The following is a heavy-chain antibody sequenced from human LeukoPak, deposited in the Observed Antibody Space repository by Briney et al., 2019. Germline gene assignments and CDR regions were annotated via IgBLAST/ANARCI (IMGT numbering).Heavy chain of an antibody. J-gene: IGHJ4*02. CDR1: GYTFTDYY. CDR3: ARADSGGSAFEY. D-gene: IGHD3-22*01. Sequence: ASVKVSCKASGYTFTDYYMHWVRQVPGQGREWVGWMNPNSGGTNYAQKFQGRVTMTGDTSITTAYMELSRLRFDDTAVYYCARADSGGSAFEYWGQGALVTVSS. CDR2: MNPNSGGT. V-gene: IGHV1-2*02.